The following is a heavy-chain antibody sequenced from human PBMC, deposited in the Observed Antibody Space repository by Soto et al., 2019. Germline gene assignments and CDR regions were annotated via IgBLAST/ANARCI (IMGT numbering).Heavy chain of an antibody. V-gene: IGHV3-30*04. J-gene: IGHJ6*02. Sequence: GGSLRLSCAASGFTFSSYAMNWVRQAPGKGLEWVAVISYDGSNKYYADSVKGRFIISRDNSKNTLYLQMNSLGAEDTAAYYCARKGLGYYDFWTANQGDYFGMDVWGQGTTVTVSS. CDR2: ISYDGSNK. D-gene: IGHD3-3*01. CDR1: GFTFSSYA. CDR3: ARKGLGYYDFWTANQGDYFGMDV.